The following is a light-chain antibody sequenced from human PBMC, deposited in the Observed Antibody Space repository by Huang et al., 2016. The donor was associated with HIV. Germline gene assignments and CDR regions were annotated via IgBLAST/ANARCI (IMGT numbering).Light chain of an antibody. CDR1: QSALSRPSNKTY. CDR3: QKYFISPPA. J-gene: IGKJ2*01. Sequence: DFVMTQSPDSLAVSLGERATFNCKSSQSALSRPSNKTYLAWYRQRPGQSPTLLIYCASTRQSGVADRFSGSGSWTHVTLTISSLQAEDGALHYCQKYFISPPAFGQWTKLEI. V-gene: IGKV4-1*01. CDR2: CAS.